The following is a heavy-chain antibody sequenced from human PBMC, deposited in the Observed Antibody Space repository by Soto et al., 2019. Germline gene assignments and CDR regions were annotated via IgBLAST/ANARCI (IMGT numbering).Heavy chain of an antibody. J-gene: IGHJ4*02. CDR3: ARDTPFSAGY. V-gene: IGHV1-46*01. CDR2: INPSGGGT. CDR1: GYTVLDIY. Sequence: QVQLVQSGTEGKKPGASVKVSCMASGYTVLDIYIHWVRQTPGQGLEWIGFINPSGGGTTYAQQFQGRLIMTRDTSTSTVYMELISLRSEDTAIYYCARDTPFSAGYWGQGTLVT. D-gene: IGHD3-3*02.